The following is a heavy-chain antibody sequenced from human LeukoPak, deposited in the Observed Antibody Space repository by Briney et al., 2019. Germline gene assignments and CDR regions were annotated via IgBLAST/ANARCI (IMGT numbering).Heavy chain of an antibody. CDR2: ISYDGSNK. Sequence: PGGSLRLSCAASGFTFSSSAMHWVRQAPDKGLEWVAVISYDGSNKYYADSVKGRFTISRDNSKDTLSLQMNSLRAEDTAVYYCAKDIAQGYTFGSIEQDYWGQGTLVTVSS. CDR3: AKDIAQGYTFGSIEQDY. CDR1: GFTFSSSA. D-gene: IGHD5-18*01. V-gene: IGHV3-30-3*01. J-gene: IGHJ4*02.